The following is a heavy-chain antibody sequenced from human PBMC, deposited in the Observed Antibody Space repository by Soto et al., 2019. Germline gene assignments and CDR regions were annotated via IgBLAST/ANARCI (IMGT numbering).Heavy chain of an antibody. Sequence: ASVKVYCKASEYTFTSYYMHWVRQAPGQGLEWMGIINPSGGSTSYAQKFQGRVTMTRDTSTSTDYMELSSLRSEDTAVYYCASRNIQNYYDCRCVPEQPTLYFSAQGTTVPVSS. CDR2: INPSGGST. D-gene: IGHD3-22*01. CDR3: ASRNIQNYYDCRCVPEQPTLYF. J-gene: IGHJ6*02. CDR1: EYTFTSYY. V-gene: IGHV1-46*01.